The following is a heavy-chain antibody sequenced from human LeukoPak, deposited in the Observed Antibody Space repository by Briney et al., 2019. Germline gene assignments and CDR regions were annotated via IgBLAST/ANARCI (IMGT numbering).Heavy chain of an antibody. CDR1: RFTFNSYA. J-gene: IGHJ4*01. Sequence: PGGSLRLSCAASRFTFNSYAMSWVRQAPGKGLEWVSVIGGSNGITFYVDSVKGRFTISRDNSRNTVHLQIDSLRIEDTGVYYCARGSTAAAPGWVYWGHGTLVTVSS. V-gene: IGHV3-23*01. D-gene: IGHD6-19*01. CDR3: ARGSTAAAPGWVY. CDR2: IGGSNGIT.